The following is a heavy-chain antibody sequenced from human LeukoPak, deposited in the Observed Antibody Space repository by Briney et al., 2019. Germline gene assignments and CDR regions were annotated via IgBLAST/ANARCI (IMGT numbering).Heavy chain of an antibody. CDR3: ARHRAYGSSSPFDY. CDR2: IYYTGST. D-gene: IGHD6-6*01. V-gene: IGHV4-59*08. CDR1: GGSISSLY. J-gene: IGHJ4*02. Sequence: PSETLSLTCSVSGGSISSLYWSWIRQPPGKGLEWIGYIYYTGSTNYNPSLKSRVTMFVDMSKNQFSLRLSSVTAADTAVYYCARHRAYGSSSPFDYWGQGTRVTVS.